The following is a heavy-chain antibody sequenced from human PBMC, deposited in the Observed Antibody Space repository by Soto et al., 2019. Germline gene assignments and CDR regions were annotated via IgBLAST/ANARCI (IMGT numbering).Heavy chain of an antibody. CDR3: AKHSEYQLLSWLDP. CDR1: GFSFSTYA. D-gene: IGHD2-2*01. V-gene: IGHV3-23*01. Sequence: EVQLLESGGGLVQPGGSLRLSCAASGFSFSTYAMSWVRQAPGKGLEWVSGISAGGGNTYYADSVRGRFTISRDNSKNTMELQISSLRAEDTALYYCAKHSEYQLLSWLDPWGLGTLVTVSS. CDR2: ISAGGGNT. J-gene: IGHJ5*02.